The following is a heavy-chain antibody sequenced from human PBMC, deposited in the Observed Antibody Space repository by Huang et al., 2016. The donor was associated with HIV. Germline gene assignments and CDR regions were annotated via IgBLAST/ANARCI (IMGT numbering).Heavy chain of an antibody. Sequence: QVQLVESGAELKKPGASVRVSCKVSGYTVSELSLHWVRQAPEKGLEWMGGVDPEEGETMYAQRLQGRVTMTEDTSTDTAYMELSSLRPEDTAVYYCATSTPDVGAGVLRSAFDIWGQGTMVTVSS. J-gene: IGHJ3*02. V-gene: IGHV1-24*01. CDR3: ATSTPDVGAGVLRSAFDI. CDR1: GYTVSELS. D-gene: IGHD2-15*01. CDR2: VDPEEGET.